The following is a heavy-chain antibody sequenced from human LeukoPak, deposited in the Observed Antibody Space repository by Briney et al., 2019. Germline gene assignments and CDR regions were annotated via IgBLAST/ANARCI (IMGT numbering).Heavy chain of an antibody. D-gene: IGHD3-22*01. V-gene: IGHV4-34*01. CDR1: GGSFSGYY. J-gene: IGHJ4*02. CDR2: INHSGST. CDR3: ARSDITMIVVA. Sequence: SETLSLTCAVYGGSFSGYYWSWIRQPPGKGLEWIGEINHSGSTNYNPSLKSRVTMSVDTSKNQFSLKLSSVTAADTAVYYCARSDITMIVVAWGQGTLVTVSS.